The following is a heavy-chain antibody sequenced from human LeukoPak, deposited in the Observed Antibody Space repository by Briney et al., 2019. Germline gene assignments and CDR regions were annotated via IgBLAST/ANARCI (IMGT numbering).Heavy chain of an antibody. Sequence: ASVKVSCKASGYTFTSYDINWVRQATGQGLEWMGWMNPNSGNTGYAQEFQGRVTMTRNTSISTAYMELSSLRSEDTAVYYCARGDDSSGYSRSPPSEYFQHWGQGTLVTVSS. D-gene: IGHD3-22*01. CDR3: ARGDDSSGYSRSPPSEYFQH. CDR2: MNPNSGNT. J-gene: IGHJ1*01. V-gene: IGHV1-8*01. CDR1: GYTFTSYD.